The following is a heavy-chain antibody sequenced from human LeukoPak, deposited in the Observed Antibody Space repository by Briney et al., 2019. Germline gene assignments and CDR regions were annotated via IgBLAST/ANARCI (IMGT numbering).Heavy chain of an antibody. V-gene: IGHV1-2*02. D-gene: IGHD3-10*01. J-gene: IGHJ4*02. CDR3: SRDRGYYDSGNYPTDY. CDR2: INPNSGGT. CDR1: GYTFTGYF. Sequence: GASVKVSCKASGYTFTGYFIHWVRQAPGQGLEWMGWINPNSGGTNYAQNFQGRVTMTGDTSISTAYMELSRLTSDDTAVYFCSRDRGYYDSGNYPTDYWGQGTLVAVSS.